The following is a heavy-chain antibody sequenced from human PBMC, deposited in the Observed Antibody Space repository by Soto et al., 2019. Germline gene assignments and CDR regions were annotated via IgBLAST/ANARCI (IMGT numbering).Heavy chain of an antibody. CDR2: ISWESGSI. CDR1: GSTFEAYA. J-gene: IGHJ4*02. D-gene: IGHD5-12*01. CDR3: VKPGDSSGYDIWGYYFDY. Sequence: EMQLVESGGGWVQPGRSLRLSCEASGSTFEAYAMHWVRQAPRKGLEWVAAISWESGSIGCEDSVKGRFTISRRNAKNSLFLQMDILRAEDTALYDCVKPGDSSGYDIWGYYFDYWGQGTLVTVSS. V-gene: IGHV3-9*01.